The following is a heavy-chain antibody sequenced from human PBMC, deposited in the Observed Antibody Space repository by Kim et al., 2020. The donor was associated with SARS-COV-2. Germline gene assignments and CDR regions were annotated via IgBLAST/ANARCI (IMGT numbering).Heavy chain of an antibody. CDR3: ARDRVYGSGCMDV. D-gene: IGHD3-10*01. J-gene: IGHJ6*02. Sequence: GGSLRLSCAASGFNFSTYSMNWVRQAPGKGLEWVSAISRSGTYISYSDSAKGRFTISRDNAKNSLYLQMNSLRAEDTAVYYCARDRVYGSGCMDVWGQGATVTASS. CDR2: ISRSGTYI. CDR1: GFNFSTYS. V-gene: IGHV3-21*01.